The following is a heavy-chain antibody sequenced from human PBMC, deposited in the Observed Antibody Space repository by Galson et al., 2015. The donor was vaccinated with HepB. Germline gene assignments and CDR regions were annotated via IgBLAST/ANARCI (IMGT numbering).Heavy chain of an antibody. J-gene: IGHJ3*01. V-gene: IGHV1-2*06. CDR1: GYSFTHYY. Sequence: SVKVSCKASGYSFTHYYLHWVRQAPGQGLERVGRITPNNGATEYARKFEGRVTMTRDTSITTVFMELSRLESDDTAIYYCARDQVVDDAFDVWGQGTLVTVSS. CDR3: ARDQVVDDAFDV. D-gene: IGHD2-15*01. CDR2: ITPNNGAT.